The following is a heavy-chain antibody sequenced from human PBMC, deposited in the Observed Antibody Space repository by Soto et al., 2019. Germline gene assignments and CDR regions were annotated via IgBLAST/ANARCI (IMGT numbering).Heavy chain of an antibody. CDR2: SYYGST. V-gene: IGHV4-30-2*01. CDR1: GVAISSGGYS. CDR3: AITPDI. J-gene: IGHJ3*02. Sequence: QLQLQESGSGLVKPSQTLSLTCAVSGVAISSGGYSWSWIRQPPGKCLEWIGYSYYGSTYYNPSLKSRVTISVDRSKNQFSLKLSSVTAADTAVYYCAITPDIWGQGKMVTVSS.